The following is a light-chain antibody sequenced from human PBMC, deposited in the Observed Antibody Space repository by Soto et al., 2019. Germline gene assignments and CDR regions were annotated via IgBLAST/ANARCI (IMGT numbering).Light chain of an antibody. Sequence: LTQPASVSGSPGQSITISCTGTSSDVGGYNYVSWYQQHPGKAPKLMIYEVSNRPSGVSIRFSGSKSGNTASLTISGLQAEDEADYYCSSYTSSTSLDVFGTGTKLTVL. CDR2: EVS. CDR3: SSYTSSTSLDV. J-gene: IGLJ1*01. V-gene: IGLV2-14*01. CDR1: SSDVGGYNY.